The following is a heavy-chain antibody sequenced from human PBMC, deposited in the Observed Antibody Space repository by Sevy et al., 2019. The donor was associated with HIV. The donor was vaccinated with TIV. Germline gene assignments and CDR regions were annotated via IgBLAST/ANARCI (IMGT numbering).Heavy chain of an antibody. Sequence: GGSLRLSCAASGFTFSNYWMSWVRQAPGKGLEWVATIKKDGTEKYYVDSVRGRFTMSRDNAKNSLYLQMNSRRVEDTALYYCARDCSSTTCLWGLDFWGQGTTVTVSS. CDR3: ARDCSSTTCLWGLDF. D-gene: IGHD2-2*01. J-gene: IGHJ6*02. CDR2: IKKDGTEK. CDR1: GFTFSNYW. V-gene: IGHV3-7*03.